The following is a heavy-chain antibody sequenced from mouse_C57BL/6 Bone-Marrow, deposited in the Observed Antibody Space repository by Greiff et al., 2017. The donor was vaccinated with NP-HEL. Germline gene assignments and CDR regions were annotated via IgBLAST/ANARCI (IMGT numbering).Heavy chain of an antibody. J-gene: IGHJ4*01. V-gene: IGHV1-69*01. CDR1: GYTFTSYW. CDR3: ARRGHYDYDGWYYAMDY. Sequence: QVQLQQPGAELVMPGASVKLSCKASGYTFTSYWMHWVKQRPGQGLEWIGEIDPSDSYTNYNQKFKGKSTLTVDKSSSTAYMQLSSLTSEDSAVYYCARRGHYDYDGWYYAMDYWGQGTSVTVSS. CDR2: IDPSDSYT. D-gene: IGHD2-4*01.